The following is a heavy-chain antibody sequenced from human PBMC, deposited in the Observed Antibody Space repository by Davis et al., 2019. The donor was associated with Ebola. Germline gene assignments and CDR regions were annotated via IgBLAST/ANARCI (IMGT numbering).Heavy chain of an antibody. Sequence: PGGSLRLSCAASGFAFDDFSMHWVRHGPGKGLEWVSLITWDGGSTYYADSVKGRFSISRDNDKNSLYLQMNSLRTEDTALYYCAKGAYLITPYYYYYGMDVWGQGTAVTVSS. CDR3: AKGAYLITPYYYYYGMDV. D-gene: IGHD2-8*01. J-gene: IGHJ6*02. CDR1: GFAFDDFS. CDR2: ITWDGGST. V-gene: IGHV3-43*01.